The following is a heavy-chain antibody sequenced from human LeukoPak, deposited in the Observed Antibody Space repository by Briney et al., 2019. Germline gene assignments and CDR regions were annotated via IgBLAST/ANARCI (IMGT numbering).Heavy chain of an antibody. CDR1: GFTFSTYG. J-gene: IGHJ2*01. D-gene: IGHD5-24*01. Sequence: GGSLRLSCTASGFTFSTYGMHWVRQAPGKGLEWVTLISYDGSTKYYSDSVKGRFTLSRDNSKNSLYLQMNSLRAEDTAVYCCAREERDGYNYYWYFDPWGRGTLVTVSS. V-gene: IGHV3-30*03. CDR3: AREERDGYNYYWYFDP. CDR2: ISYDGSTK.